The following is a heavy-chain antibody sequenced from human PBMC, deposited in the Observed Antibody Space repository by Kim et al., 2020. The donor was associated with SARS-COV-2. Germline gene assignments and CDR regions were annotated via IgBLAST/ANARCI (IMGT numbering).Heavy chain of an antibody. V-gene: IGHV3-66*01. CDR1: GFTVSSDY. D-gene: IGHD3-9*01. CDR2: IYSGSDA. CDR3: ARGKLRCFDWLACVTNDY. Sequence: GGSLRLSCAASGFTVSSDYMSWVRQAPGKGLEWVSGIYSGSDAWSTDSVKGGFTSSRDNSKNTLYMQINRLNTVKTAVYYGARGKLRCFDWLACVTNDY. J-gene: IGHJ4*01.